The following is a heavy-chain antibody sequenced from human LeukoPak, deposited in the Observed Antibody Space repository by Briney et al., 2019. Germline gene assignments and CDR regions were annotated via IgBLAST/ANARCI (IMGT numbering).Heavy chain of an antibody. D-gene: IGHD6-19*01. CDR2: IYSDGTT. CDR3: ARCKGGWSDHFYGMDV. CDR1: GFTLRVNY. J-gene: IGHJ6*02. V-gene: IGHV3-53*01. Sequence: GGSLRLSCVASGFTLRVNYMTWIRQTPGRGLEWVSVIYSDGTTKYADSAKGRFTISRDNSKSVVYLQMDRLRAEDTAVYYCARCKGGWSDHFYGMDVWGQGTTVTVSS.